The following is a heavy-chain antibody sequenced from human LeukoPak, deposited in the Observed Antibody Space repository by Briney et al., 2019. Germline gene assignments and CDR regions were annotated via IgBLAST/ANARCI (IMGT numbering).Heavy chain of an antibody. D-gene: IGHD3-3*01. CDR2: FTPGRSS. Sequence: SETLSLTCAVSVASSSGYYWTCIRQSPGTGLESIGEFTPGRSSNYNPSLKSRVTISVDTSKNQFSLTLRSVTAADTAVYYCALFAFWNSHYSFENWGQGTLVTVSS. V-gene: IGHV4-34*01. J-gene: IGHJ4*02. CDR3: ALFAFWNSHYSFEN. CDR1: VASSSGYY.